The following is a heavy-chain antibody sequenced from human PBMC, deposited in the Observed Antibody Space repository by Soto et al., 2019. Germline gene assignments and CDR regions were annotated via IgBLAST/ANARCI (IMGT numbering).Heavy chain of an antibody. CDR3: EKVRRDFAWLSELDYFDY. V-gene: IGHV3-23*01. CDR1: GFTFDTNG. D-gene: IGHD3-9*01. J-gene: IGHJ4*02. CDR2: ISAGGGTT. Sequence: GGSLRLSCAASGFTFDTNGMTWVRQVPGKGLEWVSAISAGGGTTYYADPVKGRFTISRDNSKNMLYLQMNRLRAEDTAVYYCEKVRRDFAWLSELDYFDYWGQGTPVTVSS.